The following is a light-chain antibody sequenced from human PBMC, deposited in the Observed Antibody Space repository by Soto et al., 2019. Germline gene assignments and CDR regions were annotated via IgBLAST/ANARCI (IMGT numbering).Light chain of an antibody. V-gene: IGKV1-5*03. J-gene: IGKJ4*01. CDR3: QQYNSYPLT. CDR1: QTISSW. CDR2: KAS. Sequence: DIQMTQSPSTLSGSVGDRVTITCRASQTISSWLAWYQQKPGKPPKLLIYKASTLKSGVPSRFSGRGSGTEFTLSISRLQPDDFETYYCQQYNSYPLTFGGGTKVDI.